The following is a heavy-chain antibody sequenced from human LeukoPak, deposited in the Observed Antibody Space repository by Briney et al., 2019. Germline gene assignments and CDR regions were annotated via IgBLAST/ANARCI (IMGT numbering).Heavy chain of an antibody. J-gene: IGHJ3*02. CDR2: IYYSGST. CDR1: GGSISSYY. V-gene: IGHV4-59*01. Sequence: SETLSLTCTVSGGSISSYYWSWIRQPPGKGLEWIGYIYYSGSTNYNPSLKSRVTISVDTSKNQFSLKLSSVTAADTAVYYCARRVGRASDIWGQGTMVTVSS. CDR3: ARRVGRASDI.